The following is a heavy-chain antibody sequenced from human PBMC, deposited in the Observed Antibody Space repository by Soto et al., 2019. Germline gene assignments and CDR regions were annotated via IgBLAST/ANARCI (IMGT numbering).Heavy chain of an antibody. V-gene: IGHV3-23*01. D-gene: IGHD3-10*01. CDR2: FSGSGGST. CDR1: GFTFSSYA. CDR3: AKVFTISQASEKRRRVYYYSGMDV. Sequence: SLRLSCAASGFTFSSYAMSWVRQAPGKGLEWVSAFSGSGGSTYYADSVKGRFTISRDNSKNTLYLQMNSLRAEDTAVYYCAKVFTISQASEKRRRVYYYSGMDVWGQGTTVTVSS. J-gene: IGHJ6*02.